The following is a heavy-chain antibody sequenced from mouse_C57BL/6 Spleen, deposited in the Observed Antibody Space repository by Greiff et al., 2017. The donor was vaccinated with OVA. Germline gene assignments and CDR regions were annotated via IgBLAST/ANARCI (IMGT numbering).Heavy chain of an antibody. CDR2: INPSNGGT. D-gene: IGHD2-3*01. V-gene: IGHV1-53*01. Sequence: QVQLQQPGTELVKPGASVKLSCKASGYTFTSYWMHWVKQRPGQGLEWIGNINPSNGGTNYNEKFKSKATLTVDKSSSTAYMQLSSLTSEDSAVYYCARSRAIYDGYYARSSWFAYWGQGTLVTVSA. J-gene: IGHJ3*01. CDR3: ARSRAIYDGYYARSSWFAY. CDR1: GYTFTSYW.